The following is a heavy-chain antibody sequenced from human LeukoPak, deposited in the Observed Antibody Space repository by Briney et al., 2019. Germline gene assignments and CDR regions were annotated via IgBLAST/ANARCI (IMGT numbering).Heavy chain of an antibody. J-gene: IGHJ4*02. V-gene: IGHV1-8*02. CDR1: GYTFTSYG. CDR2: MNPNSGNT. CDR3: ARGAAESSGWSSYFDY. D-gene: IGHD6-19*01. Sequence: ASVKVSCKASGYTFTSYGISWVRQATGQGLEWMGWMNPNSGNTGYAQKFQGRVTMTRNTSISTAYMELSSLRSEDTAVYYCARGAAESSGWSSYFDYWGQGTLVTVSS.